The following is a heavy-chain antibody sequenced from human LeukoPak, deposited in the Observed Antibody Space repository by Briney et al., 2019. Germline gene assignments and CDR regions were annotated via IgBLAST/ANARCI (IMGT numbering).Heavy chain of an antibody. CDR2: IYYSGST. Sequence: PSETLSLTCTVSGGSISSGGYYWSWIRQHPGKGLEWIGYIYYSGSTYYNPSLKSRVTISVDTFKNQFSLKLSSVTAADTAVYYCARSGYDSSGSPETNFDYWGQGTLVTVSS. V-gene: IGHV4-31*03. J-gene: IGHJ4*02. D-gene: IGHD3-22*01. CDR1: GGSISSGGYY. CDR3: ARSGYDSSGSPETNFDY.